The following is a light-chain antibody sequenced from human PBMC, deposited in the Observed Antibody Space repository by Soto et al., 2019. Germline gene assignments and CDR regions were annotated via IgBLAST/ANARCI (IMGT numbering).Light chain of an antibody. Sequence: QSVVTQPPSVSGAPGQRVTISCTGSSSNIGAGYDVHWYPQLPGRAPKLLIYGNTNRPSGVPDRFSGSKSGTSASLAITGLQAEDEADYYCLSFDSSLSVVFGGGTKLTVL. V-gene: IGLV1-40*01. CDR1: SSNIGAGYD. J-gene: IGLJ2*01. CDR3: LSFDSSLSVV. CDR2: GNT.